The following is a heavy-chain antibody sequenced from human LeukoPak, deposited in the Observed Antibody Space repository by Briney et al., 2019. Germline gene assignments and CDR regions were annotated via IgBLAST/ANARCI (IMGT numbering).Heavy chain of an antibody. D-gene: IGHD6-13*01. CDR2: ITSDSRYR. CDR1: GFSFSTYN. CDR3: ARAFAAAGTSYYYYYMDV. V-gene: IGHV3-21*01. Sequence: PGGSLRLSCEASGFSFSTYNMNWVRQAPGKGLEWISSITSDSRYRYYADSVKGRFTISRDNSKNTLYLQMNSLRAEDTAVYYCARAFAAAGTSYYYYYMDVWGKGTTVTISS. J-gene: IGHJ6*03.